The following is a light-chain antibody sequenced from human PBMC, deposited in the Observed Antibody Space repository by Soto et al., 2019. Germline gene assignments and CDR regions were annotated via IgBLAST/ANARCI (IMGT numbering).Light chain of an antibody. CDR2: VDSDGRH. J-gene: IGLJ2*01. CDR1: SGHNKYD. Sequence: QPVLTQSPSASASLGASVKLTCTLNSGHNKYDIAWHQQQPEKGPRYSMKVDSDGRHTKGDGIPDRFSGSSSGAERYLTISSLQSEDEADYYCQTWNTGIRVFGGGTKVTVL. CDR3: QTWNTGIRV. V-gene: IGLV4-69*01.